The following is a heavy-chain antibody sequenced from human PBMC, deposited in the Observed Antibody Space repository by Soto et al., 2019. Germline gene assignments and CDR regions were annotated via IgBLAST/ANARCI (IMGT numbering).Heavy chain of an antibody. J-gene: IGHJ6*03. Sequence: SETLSLTCTVSGGSISSYYWSWIRQPPGKGLEWIGYIYYSGSTNYNPSLKSRVTISVDTSKNQFSLKLSSVTAADTAVYYCARGQGERYYYYYMDVWGKGTTVTVSS. V-gene: IGHV4-59*01. D-gene: IGHD3-16*01. CDR1: GGSISSYY. CDR3: ARGQGERYYYYYMDV. CDR2: IYYSGST.